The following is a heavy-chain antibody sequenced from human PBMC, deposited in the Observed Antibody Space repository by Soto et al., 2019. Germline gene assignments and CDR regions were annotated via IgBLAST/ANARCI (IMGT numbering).Heavy chain of an antibody. V-gene: IGHV3-23*01. Sequence: PGGSLRLSCAVSGFTFSSYSMRWVRLSRGKGLEWVSAISGSGGSTYYADSVKGRFTISRDNSKNTLYLQMNSLRAEDTAVYYCAKDSEVDMSLYYFDYWGQGTLVTVSS. J-gene: IGHJ4*02. CDR1: GFTFSSYS. CDR3: AKDSEVDMSLYYFDY. CDR2: ISGSGGST. D-gene: IGHD2-15*01.